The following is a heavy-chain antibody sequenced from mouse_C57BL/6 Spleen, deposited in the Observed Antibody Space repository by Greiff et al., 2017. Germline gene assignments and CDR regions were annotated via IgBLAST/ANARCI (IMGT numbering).Heavy chain of an antibody. CDR2: IDPNSGGT. Sequence: QVQLQQPGAELVKPGASVKLSCKASGYTFTSYWMHWVKQRPGRGLEWIGRIDPNSGGTKYNEKFKSKATLTVDKPSSTAYMQLSSLTSEDSAVYYWARDFSIYDGWRGFAYWGQGTLVTVSA. CDR3: ARDFSIYDGWRGFAY. V-gene: IGHV1-72*01. CDR1: GYTFTSYW. D-gene: IGHD2-3*01. J-gene: IGHJ3*01.